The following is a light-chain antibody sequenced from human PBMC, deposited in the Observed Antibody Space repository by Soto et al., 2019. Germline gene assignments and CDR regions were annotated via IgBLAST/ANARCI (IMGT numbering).Light chain of an antibody. CDR1: QSISSW. CDR3: QQYNSYRRT. Sequence: DIQMTQSPSTLSASVGDRVTITCRASQSISSWLAWYQQKPGKAPKLLIYMASSLESGVPSRFSGSGSGTEFTLNISSLQPDDFAPYYCQQYNSYRRTFGQGTKVEIK. CDR2: MAS. J-gene: IGKJ1*01. V-gene: IGKV1-5*03.